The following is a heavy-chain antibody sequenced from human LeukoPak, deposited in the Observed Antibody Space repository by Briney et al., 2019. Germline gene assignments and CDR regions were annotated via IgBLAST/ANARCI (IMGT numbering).Heavy chain of an antibody. D-gene: IGHD6-13*01. CDR1: GYIFTSYW. V-gene: IGHV5-51*01. CDR3: ARSSSWTLYYFDY. CDR2: IYPGDSDT. J-gene: IGHJ4*02. Sequence: GESLKISCKGSGYIFTSYWIGWVRQMPGKGLEWMGIIYPGDSDTRYSPSFQGQVTLSADKSISTAYLQWSSLKASDTAMYYCARSSSWTLYYFDYWGQRTLVTVSS.